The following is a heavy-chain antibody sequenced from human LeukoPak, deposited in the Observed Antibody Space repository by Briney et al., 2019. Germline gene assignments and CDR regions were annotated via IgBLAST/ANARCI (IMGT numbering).Heavy chain of an antibody. J-gene: IGHJ4*02. D-gene: IGHD6-13*01. CDR1: GGSINSYY. Sequence: SETLSLTCTVSGGSINSYYWTWIRQPAGKGLEWIGRIYSSGSTNYNPSLTSRVTMSVDTSKNQFSLRLSSVTAADTAVYYCAGGGSSSWYYFDYWGQGTLVTVSS. CDR3: AGGGSSSWYYFDY. V-gene: IGHV4-4*07. CDR2: IYSSGST.